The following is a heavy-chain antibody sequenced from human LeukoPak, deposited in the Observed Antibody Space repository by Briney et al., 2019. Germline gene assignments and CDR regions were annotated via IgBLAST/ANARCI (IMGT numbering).Heavy chain of an antibody. CDR2: ISGSGGST. V-gene: IGHV3-23*01. Sequence: GGSLRLSCAASGFTFSSYAMSWVRQAPGKGLEWVSAISGSGGSTYYADSVKGRFTISRDNSKNTLYLQTNSLRAEDTAVYYCAKSLGGAARSFWFDPWGQGTLVTVSS. J-gene: IGHJ5*02. CDR1: GFTFSSYA. D-gene: IGHD6-6*01. CDR3: AKSLGGAARSFWFDP.